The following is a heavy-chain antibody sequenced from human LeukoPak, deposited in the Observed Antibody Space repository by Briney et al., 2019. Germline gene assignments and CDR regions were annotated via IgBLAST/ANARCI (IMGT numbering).Heavy chain of an antibody. D-gene: IGHD6-19*01. V-gene: IGHV3-21*01. CDR3: ARDGRGWHYFDF. J-gene: IGHJ4*02. CDR2: ITVSGSYK. Sequence: GGSLRLSCVASGFNVISYNVNWVRRAPGKGLEWISSITVSGSYKFYSDSVEGRFTVSRDGARNSLYLQMNSLRADDTAECCCARDGRGWHYFDFWGRGTLVTVSS. CDR1: GFNVISYN.